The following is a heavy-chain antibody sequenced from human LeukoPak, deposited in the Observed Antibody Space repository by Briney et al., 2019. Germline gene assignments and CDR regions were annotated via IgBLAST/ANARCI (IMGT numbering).Heavy chain of an antibody. D-gene: IGHD5-18*01. J-gene: IGHJ5*02. CDR3: ARGYSYGSLGNWFDP. CDR1: GVSISSSNSY. Sequence: SETLSLTCTVSGVSISSSNSYWGWIRQPPGKGLEWIGSIYYSGSTYYNPSLKSRVTISVDTSKNQFSLKLSSVTAADTAVYYCARGYSYGSLGNWFDPWGQGTLVTVSS. V-gene: IGHV4-39*07. CDR2: IYYSGST.